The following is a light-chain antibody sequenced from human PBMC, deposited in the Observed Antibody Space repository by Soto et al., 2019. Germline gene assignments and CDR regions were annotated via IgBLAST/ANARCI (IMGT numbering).Light chain of an antibody. Sequence: QLVLTQSSSASASLGSSVKVTCTLSSGHSSYIIVWHQQQPGKAPRYLMKLEGSGSYNKGSGVPDRFSGASSGADRYLTISNLRFEDDADYYCETWDGNPGVFGVGTTLTVL. CDR2: LEGSGSY. CDR3: ETWDGNPGV. V-gene: IGLV4-60*02. CDR1: SGHSSYI. J-gene: IGLJ3*02.